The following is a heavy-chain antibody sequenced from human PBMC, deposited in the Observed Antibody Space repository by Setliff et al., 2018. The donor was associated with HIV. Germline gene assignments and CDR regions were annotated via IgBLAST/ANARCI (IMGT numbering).Heavy chain of an antibody. J-gene: IGHJ1*01. CDR3: ATPMFPNYHDNSVLID. CDR2: LNPKSGDT. V-gene: IGHV1-8*03. CDR1: GYTFTSYD. Sequence: GASVKVSCKTSGYTFTSYDAHWVRQATGQGLEWMGYLNPKSGDTGSAQRFQDRLTITADTSVSTAYLELGSLRSDDTAVYYCATPMFPNYHDNSVLIDWGQGTPVTVSS. D-gene: IGHD3-22*01.